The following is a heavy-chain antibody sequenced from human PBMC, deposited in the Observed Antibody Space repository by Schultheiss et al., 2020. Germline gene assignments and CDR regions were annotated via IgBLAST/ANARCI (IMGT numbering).Heavy chain of an antibody. CDR1: GFTFSSYA. CDR2: IKSKTDGGTT. J-gene: IGHJ2*01. D-gene: IGHD6-19*01. Sequence: GGSLRLSCAASGFTFSSYAMSWVRQAPGKGLEWVGRIKSKTDGGTTDYAAPVKGRFTISRDDSKNSLYLQMNSLKTEDTAVYYCARDRSSGWYWYFDLWGRGTLVTVSS. V-gene: IGHV3-15*01. CDR3: ARDRSSGWYWYFDL.